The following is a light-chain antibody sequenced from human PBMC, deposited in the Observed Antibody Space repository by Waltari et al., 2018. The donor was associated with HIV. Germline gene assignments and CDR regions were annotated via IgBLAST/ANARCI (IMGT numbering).Light chain of an antibody. Sequence: EIVLTQSPATLSLSPGERATLSCRASQSVSSSLAWYQQKPGQAPRLLIYDASTRATGIPARFSGSGSGTDFTLTISSLEPEDIAVYYCQRRSNPFTFGPGTKVDIK. CDR1: QSVSSS. J-gene: IGKJ3*01. CDR3: QRRSNPFT. CDR2: DAS. V-gene: IGKV3-11*01.